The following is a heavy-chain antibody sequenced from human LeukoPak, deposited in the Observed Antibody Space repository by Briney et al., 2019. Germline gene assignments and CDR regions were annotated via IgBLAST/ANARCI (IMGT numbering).Heavy chain of an antibody. CDR3: ARERGIYYYDSSPDW. Sequence: GGSLRLSCAASGFTFSDYYMSWIRQAPGKGLEWVSYISSSGSTIYYADSVKGRFTISRDNAKNSLYLQMNSLRAEDTAVYYCARERGIYYYDSSPDWWGQGTLVTVSS. D-gene: IGHD3-22*01. V-gene: IGHV3-11*01. CDR1: GFTFSDYY. J-gene: IGHJ4*02. CDR2: ISSSGSTI.